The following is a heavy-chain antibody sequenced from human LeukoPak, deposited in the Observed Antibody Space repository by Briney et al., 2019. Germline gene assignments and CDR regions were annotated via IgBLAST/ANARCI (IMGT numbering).Heavy chain of an antibody. J-gene: IGHJ5*02. CDR3: ARGRGYSQSNWVDP. D-gene: IGHD5-18*01. CDR2: IYSGGTT. CDR1: EFTFTSYE. Sequence: GGSLRLSCAASEFTFTSYEMNWARQAPGKGLEWVSVIYSGGTTYYADSVKGRFTISRDNSKNTLYLQMNSLRAEDTAVYYCARGRGYSQSNWVDPWGQGTMVTVSA. V-gene: IGHV3-53*01.